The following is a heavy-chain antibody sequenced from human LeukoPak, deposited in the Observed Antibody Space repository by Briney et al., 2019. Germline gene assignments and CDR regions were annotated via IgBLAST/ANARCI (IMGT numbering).Heavy chain of an antibody. CDR2: IWYDGSNK. Sequence: GRSLRLSCAASGFTFSSYGMHWVRQAPGKGLEWVAVIWYDGSNKYYADSVKGRFTISRDNSKNTLYLQMNSLRAEDTAVYYCARGIHYDSSGPPFDYWGQGTLVTVSS. CDR3: ARGIHYDSSGPPFDY. J-gene: IGHJ4*02. V-gene: IGHV3-33*01. CDR1: GFTFSSYG. D-gene: IGHD3-22*01.